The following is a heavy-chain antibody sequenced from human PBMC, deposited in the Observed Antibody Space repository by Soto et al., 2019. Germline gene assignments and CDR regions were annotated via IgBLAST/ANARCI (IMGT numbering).Heavy chain of an antibody. Sequence: PGGSLRLSCAASGFTVTNKYMTWVRQAPGKGLEWVSLIYSGGATSYADAVKGRFTISRDNSKDILYLQVNSLRAEDTAVYYCARADYGDYGWYFDLWGRGTLVTVSS. CDR2: IYSGGAT. V-gene: IGHV3-53*01. D-gene: IGHD4-17*01. CDR3: ARADYGDYGWYFDL. CDR1: GFTVTNKY. J-gene: IGHJ2*01.